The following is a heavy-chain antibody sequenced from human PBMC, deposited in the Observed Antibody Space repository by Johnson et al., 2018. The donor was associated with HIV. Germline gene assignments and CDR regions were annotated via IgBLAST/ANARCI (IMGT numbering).Heavy chain of an antibody. Sequence: QVQLVESGGGLVKPGGSLRLSCAASGFTFSNAWMSWVRQAPGKGLEWVAVIWYDGSKKYYVESVQGRFTISRDNSKNTLYLQMNSLRAEDTAVYYCARGYGGNAFDIWGQGTMVTVSS. CDR1: GFTFSNAW. J-gene: IGHJ3*02. CDR3: ARGYGGNAFDI. D-gene: IGHD3-16*01. CDR2: IWYDGSKK. V-gene: IGHV3-33*08.